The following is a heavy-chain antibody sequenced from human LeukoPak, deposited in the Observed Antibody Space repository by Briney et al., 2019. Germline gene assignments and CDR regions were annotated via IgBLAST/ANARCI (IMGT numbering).Heavy chain of an antibody. CDR2: ISYDGSNK. J-gene: IGHJ4*02. CDR1: GFTFSSYA. D-gene: IGHD4-17*01. V-gene: IGHV3-30-3*01. Sequence: GGSLRLSCAASGFTFSSYAMHWVRQAPGKGLEWVAVISYDGSNKYYADSVKGRFTISRDNSKNTLYLQMNSLRAEDTAVYYCARGDYDDNGGFDYWGQGTLVTVSS. CDR3: ARGDYDDNGGFDY.